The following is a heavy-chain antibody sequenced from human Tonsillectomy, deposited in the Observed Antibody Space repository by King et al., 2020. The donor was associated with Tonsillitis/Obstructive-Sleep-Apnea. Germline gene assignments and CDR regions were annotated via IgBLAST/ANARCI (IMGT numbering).Heavy chain of an antibody. D-gene: IGHD6-19*01. CDR2: IKSKTDGGTT. V-gene: IGHV3-15*01. J-gene: IGHJ4*02. Sequence: VQLVESGGGLVKPGGSLRLSCAAAGFTFSNAWMSCVRQAPGKVLEWVGHIKSKTDGGTTDYAAPVKGRFTISRDDSKNTLYLQMNSLKTEDTAVYFCTTGGWYWGQGTLVTVSS. CDR3: TTGGWY. CDR1: GFTFSNAW.